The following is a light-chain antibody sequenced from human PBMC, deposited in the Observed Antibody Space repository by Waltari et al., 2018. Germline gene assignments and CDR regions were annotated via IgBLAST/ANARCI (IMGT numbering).Light chain of an antibody. CDR3: QAWDSTAGV. CDR1: KLVELY. Sequence: SYELTQPPSVSVAPGQTATITCSGGKLVELYVCWYQQKPGQSPVVVIYQDNKRPSAIPERFFGSSSGNTATLTIAGTQATDEADYYCQAWDSTAGVFGTGTKVIVL. J-gene: IGLJ1*01. V-gene: IGLV3-1*01. CDR2: QDN.